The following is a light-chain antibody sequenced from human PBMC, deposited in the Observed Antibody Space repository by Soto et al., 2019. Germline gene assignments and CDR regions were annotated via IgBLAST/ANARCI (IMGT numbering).Light chain of an antibody. Sequence: EIVLTQSPGTLSLSPGERATLSCRASQSVSCNYLAWYQQKPGQAPRLLIYGSSSRATGIPDRFSGSGSGTDFTLTISRLEPEDFAVYYCQQYGTSPYSFGRGIKLEI. J-gene: IGKJ2*03. CDR3: QQYGTSPYS. CDR2: GSS. V-gene: IGKV3-20*01. CDR1: QSVSCNY.